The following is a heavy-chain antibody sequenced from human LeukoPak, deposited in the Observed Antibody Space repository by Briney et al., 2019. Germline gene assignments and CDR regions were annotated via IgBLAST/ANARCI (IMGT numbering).Heavy chain of an antibody. CDR2: IYYSGST. J-gene: IGHJ4*02. Sequence: SESLSLTCTVSGASIRSYYWSWIRQPPGKGLQWIGNIYYSGSTNYNPSLKSRVTISADTSKNQFSLKLSSVTAADTAVYYCARDISYSSGYYRHFDYWGQGTLVTVSS. CDR3: ARDISYSSGYYRHFDY. D-gene: IGHD3-22*01. CDR1: GASIRSYY. V-gene: IGHV4-59*01.